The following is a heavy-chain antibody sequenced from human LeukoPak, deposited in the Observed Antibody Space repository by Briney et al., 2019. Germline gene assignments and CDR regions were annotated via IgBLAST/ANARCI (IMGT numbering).Heavy chain of an antibody. CDR1: GFTFSSYA. J-gene: IGHJ4*02. CDR2: ISGSGGST. D-gene: IGHD3-22*01. V-gene: IGHV3-23*01. CDR3: AKDKGDYDRLFDY. Sequence: GGSLRLSCAASGFTFSSYAMSWVRQAPGKGLEWVSAISGSGGSTYFADSVKGRFTISRDNSKNTLYLQMNSLRAEDTAVYYCAKDKGDYDRLFDYWGQGTLVTVSS.